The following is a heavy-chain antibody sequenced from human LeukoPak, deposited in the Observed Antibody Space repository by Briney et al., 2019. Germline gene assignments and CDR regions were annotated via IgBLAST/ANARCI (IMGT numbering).Heavy chain of an antibody. CDR1: VGTLSSYA. CDR3: ARIPEQLDAFDI. Sequence: SVKVSCKASVGTLSSYAISGVRPAPGQGGEWMGGIIPIFGTANYAQKFQGRVTITADKSTSTAYMELSSLRSGDTAVYYCARIPEQLDAFDIWGQGTMVTVSS. CDR2: IIPIFGTA. J-gene: IGHJ3*02. V-gene: IGHV1-69*06. D-gene: IGHD6-6*01.